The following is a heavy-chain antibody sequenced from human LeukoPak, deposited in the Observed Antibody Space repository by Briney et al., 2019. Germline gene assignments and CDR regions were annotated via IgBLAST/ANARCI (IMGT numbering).Heavy chain of an antibody. CDR1: GFTFSSYW. Sequence: PGGSLRLSCAASGFTFSSYWMHWVRQAPGKGLVWVSHINSDGSSTSYADSVKGRFTVSRDNAKNTLYLQMNSLRAEDTAVHYCARVGGSGSYTSYYYYGMDVWGQGTTVTVSS. D-gene: IGHD3-10*01. CDR2: INSDGSST. J-gene: IGHJ6*02. V-gene: IGHV3-74*01. CDR3: ARVGGSGSYTSYYYYGMDV.